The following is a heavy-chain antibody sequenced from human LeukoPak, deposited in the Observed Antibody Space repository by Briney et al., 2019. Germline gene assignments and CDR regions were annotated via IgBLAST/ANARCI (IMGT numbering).Heavy chain of an antibody. D-gene: IGHD4-23*01. Sequence: GGSLRLSCAAAGFTFSSYTMNWVRQAPGKGLEWVSSISGRSSYIYYVDSVKGRFAISRDNAKNSLHLQMNSLRAEDTAVYYCARDIYGGNWPNDYWGQGTLVTVSS. CDR1: GFTFSSYT. V-gene: IGHV3-21*01. CDR2: ISGRSSYI. J-gene: IGHJ4*02. CDR3: ARDIYGGNWPNDY.